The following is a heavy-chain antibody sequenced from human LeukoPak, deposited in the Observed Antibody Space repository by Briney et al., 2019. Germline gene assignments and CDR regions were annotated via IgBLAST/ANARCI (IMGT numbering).Heavy chain of an antibody. CDR3: ARDRRDGYNVLDY. CDR2: IKQDGSEK. V-gene: IGHV3-7*01. D-gene: IGHD5-24*01. CDR1: GFTFSSYW. J-gene: IGHJ4*02. Sequence: GGSLRLSCAASGFTFSSYWMSWVRQAPGKGLEWVANIKQDGSEKYYVDSVKGRFTISRDNAKNSLYLQMNSLSAEDTAIYYCARDRRDGYNVLDYWGQGTLVTVSS.